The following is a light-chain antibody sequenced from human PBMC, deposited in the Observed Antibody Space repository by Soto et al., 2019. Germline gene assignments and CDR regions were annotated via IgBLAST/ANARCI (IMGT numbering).Light chain of an antibody. V-gene: IGKV1-13*02. CDR2: DAS. CDR1: QGISSA. Sequence: AIQLTQSPSSLSASVGDRVTITCRASQGISSALAWYQQKPGKAPKLLIYDASSLESGVPSRFSGRGSGTDFALTISSLQPEDFANYYCQQFNSYPITFGQGTRLEIK. CDR3: QQFNSYPIT. J-gene: IGKJ5*01.